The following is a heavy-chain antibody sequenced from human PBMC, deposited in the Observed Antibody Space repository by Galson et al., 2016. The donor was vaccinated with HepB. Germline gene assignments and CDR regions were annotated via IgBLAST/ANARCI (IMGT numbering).Heavy chain of an antibody. V-gene: IGHV3-72*01. CDR3: TREGFSIGPDLDN. Sequence: ALRLSCAASGFTFSDHYMDWVRQAPGKGLEWIGRTKDKPNSYTTEYAASVKGRFTISRDVSKNSLYLQMNSLKTEDTAVYYCTREGFSIGPDLDNWGQGTLVTVSS. J-gene: IGHJ4*02. D-gene: IGHD6-25*01. CDR1: GFTFSDHY. CDR2: TKDKPNSYTT.